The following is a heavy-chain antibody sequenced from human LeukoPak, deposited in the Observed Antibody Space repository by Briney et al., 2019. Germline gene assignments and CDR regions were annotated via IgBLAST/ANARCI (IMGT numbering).Heavy chain of an antibody. CDR3: ARVGYDFWSGYYLDY. CDR1: GGSISSHY. J-gene: IGHJ4*02. V-gene: IGHV4-59*11. CDR2: IYYSGST. Sequence: PSETLSLTCTVSGGSISSHYWSWIRQPPGKGLEWIGYIYYSGSTNYNPSLKSRVTISVDTSKNQFSLKLSSVTAADTAVYYCARVGYDFWSGYYLDYWGQGTLVTVSS. D-gene: IGHD3-3*01.